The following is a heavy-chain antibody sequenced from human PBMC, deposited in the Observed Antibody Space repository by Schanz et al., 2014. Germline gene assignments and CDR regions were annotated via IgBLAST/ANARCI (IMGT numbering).Heavy chain of an antibody. D-gene: IGHD3-10*01. CDR3: AKDGPGGSGSYSADGGMDV. J-gene: IGHJ6*02. Sequence: EVHLLESGGGLVPPGGSLRLSCAASGFNFSDYAMCWVRQAPGKGLEWVSAISGGVGATSYTDSVKGRFTIARDNSKSTLYLQMIRLRAEDTAVSYCAKDGPGGSGSYSADGGMDVWGQGTTVTVSS. CDR2: ISGGVGAT. V-gene: IGHV3-23*01. CDR1: GFNFSDYA.